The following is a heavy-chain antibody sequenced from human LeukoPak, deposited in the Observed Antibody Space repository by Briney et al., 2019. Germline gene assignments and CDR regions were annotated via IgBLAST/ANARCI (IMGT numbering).Heavy chain of an antibody. V-gene: IGHV3-23*01. CDR3: ANAYYDSSGTWYFDY. J-gene: IGHJ4*02. CDR2: ISGSGGST. D-gene: IGHD3-22*01. CDR1: GFTFSSYA. Sequence: GGSLRLSCAASGFTFSSYAMSWVRQAPGKGLEWVSAISGSGGSTYYADSVKGRFTISRDNSKNTLYLQMNSLRAEDTAVYYCANAYYDSSGTWYFDYWGQGTLVTVSP.